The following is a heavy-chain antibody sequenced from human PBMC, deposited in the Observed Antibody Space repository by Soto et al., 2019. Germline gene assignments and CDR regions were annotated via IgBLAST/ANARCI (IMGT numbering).Heavy chain of an antibody. D-gene: IGHD3-10*01. Sequence: EVQLVETGGGLIQPGGSLRLSCAASGFSISSNYMTWVRQAPGKGLEWDSLLYSGGTSYYADSVKGRFTISRDNSKNTLFLQMNRLKTEDTAVYYCARGQQVSTIRGVQGFDYWGQGTLVTVSS. CDR2: LYSGGTS. V-gene: IGHV3-53*02. CDR3: ARGQQVSTIRGVQGFDY. J-gene: IGHJ4*02. CDR1: GFSISSNY.